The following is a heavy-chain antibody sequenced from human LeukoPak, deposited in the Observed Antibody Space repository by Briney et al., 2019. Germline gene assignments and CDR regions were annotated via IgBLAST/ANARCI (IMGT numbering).Heavy chain of an antibody. CDR1: GFTFSTHG. CDR3: AREFYDFWSGSIRFDP. V-gene: IGHV3-30*02. J-gene: IGHJ5*02. Sequence: GGSLRLSCAASGFTFSTHGMHWVRQAPGKGLEWVSFIRSDGSNTYYADSVKGRFTISRDNAKNTLYLQMNSLRAEDTAVYYCAREFYDFWSGSIRFDPWGQGTLVTVSS. D-gene: IGHD3-3*01. CDR2: IRSDGSNT.